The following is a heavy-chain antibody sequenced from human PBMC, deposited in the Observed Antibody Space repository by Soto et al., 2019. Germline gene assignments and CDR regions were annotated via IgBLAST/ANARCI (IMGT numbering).Heavy chain of an antibody. CDR2: INAGNGNT. CDR3: ARLFVGYGGNSVDY. V-gene: IGHV1-3*05. J-gene: IGHJ4*02. D-gene: IGHD4-17*01. Sequence: QVQLVQSGAEEKKPGASVKVSRKASGYTFTSYAMHWVRQAPGQRLEWMGWINAGNGNTKYSQKFQGRVTITRDTSASTAYMELSSLRSEDTAVYYCARLFVGYGGNSVDYWGQGTLVTVSS. CDR1: GYTFTSYA.